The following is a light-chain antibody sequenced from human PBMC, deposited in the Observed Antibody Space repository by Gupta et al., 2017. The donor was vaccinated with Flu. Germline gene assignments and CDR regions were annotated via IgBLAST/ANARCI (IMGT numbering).Light chain of an antibody. Sequence: PSSLSASVGDRVTITCQASQDISNYLNWYQQKPAKAPNVLISDASKLKTGVPSRFSGSGFGTNFTFTISSLQPEDVATYYCQQYDNFPITFGGGTKVEIK. V-gene: IGKV1-33*01. CDR2: DAS. CDR1: QDISNY. J-gene: IGKJ4*01. CDR3: QQYDNFPIT.